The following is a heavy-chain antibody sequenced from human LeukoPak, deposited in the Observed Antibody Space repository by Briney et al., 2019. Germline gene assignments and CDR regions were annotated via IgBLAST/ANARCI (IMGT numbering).Heavy chain of an antibody. CDR2: IYTSGST. CDR1: GGSISSYY. CDR3: ARNSFIAAAGNYFDY. D-gene: IGHD6-13*01. V-gene: IGHV4-4*07. Sequence: PSETLSLTCTVSGGSISSYYWSWIRQPAGEGLEWIGRIYTSGSTNYNPSLKSRVTMSVDTSKNQFSLKLSSVTAADTAVYYCARNSFIAAAGNYFDYWGQGTLVTVSS. J-gene: IGHJ4*02.